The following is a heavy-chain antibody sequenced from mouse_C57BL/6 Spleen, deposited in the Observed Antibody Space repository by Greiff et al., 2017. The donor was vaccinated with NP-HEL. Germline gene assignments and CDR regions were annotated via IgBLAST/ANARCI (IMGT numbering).Heavy chain of an antibody. CDR3: ASYYGSSPHWYFDV. CDR2: ISSGGSYT. D-gene: IGHD1-1*01. CDR1: GFTFSSYG. V-gene: IGHV5-6*01. Sequence: EVQGVESGGDLVKPGGSLKLSCAASGFTFSSYGMSWVRQTPDKRLEWVATISSGGSYTYYPDSVKGRFTISRDNAKNTLYLQMSSLKSEDTAMYYCASYYGSSPHWYFDVWGTGTTVTVSS. J-gene: IGHJ1*03.